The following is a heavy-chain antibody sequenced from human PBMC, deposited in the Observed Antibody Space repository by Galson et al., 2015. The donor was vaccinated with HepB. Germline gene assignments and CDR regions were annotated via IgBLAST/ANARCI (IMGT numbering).Heavy chain of an antibody. CDR2: IWYDGSNK. D-gene: IGHD4-17*01. Sequence: SLRLSCAASGFTFSSYGMHWVRQAPGKGLEWVAVIWYDGSNKYYADSVKGRFTISRDNSKNTLYLQMNSLRAEDTAVYYCASSSMTTVTGDAFDIWGQGKMVTVSS. CDR1: GFTFSSYG. J-gene: IGHJ3*02. CDR3: ASSSMTTVTGDAFDI. V-gene: IGHV3-33*08.